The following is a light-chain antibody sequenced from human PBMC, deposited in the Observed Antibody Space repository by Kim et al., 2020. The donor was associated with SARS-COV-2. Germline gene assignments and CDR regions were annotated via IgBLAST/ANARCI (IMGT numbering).Light chain of an antibody. CDR1: QSISRL. Sequence: DIQMTQSPSSVSASLGDRVTITCRASQSISRLLAWYQQKPGKAPQLLIYTASSLQSGVPSRFSGSGSGTEFTLTISSLQPEDFAPYYCQQDNSFPFTFGKGTPMEIK. J-gene: IGKJ5*01. V-gene: IGKV1-12*02. CDR2: TAS. CDR3: QQDNSFPFT.